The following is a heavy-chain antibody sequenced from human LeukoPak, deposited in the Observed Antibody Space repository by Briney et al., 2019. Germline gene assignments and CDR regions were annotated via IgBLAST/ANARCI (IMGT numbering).Heavy chain of an antibody. V-gene: IGHV3-9*01. D-gene: IGHD2-21*02. J-gene: IGHJ4*02. Sequence: GGSLRLSCAASGFTFDDYDMHWVRQAPGKGLEWVSGISWNSGSIGYADSVKGRFTISRDNAKNSLYLQMNSLRAEDTALYYCAKASRVVVTATSFDYWGQGTLVTVSS. CDR3: AKASRVVVTATSFDY. CDR1: GFTFDDYD. CDR2: ISWNSGSI.